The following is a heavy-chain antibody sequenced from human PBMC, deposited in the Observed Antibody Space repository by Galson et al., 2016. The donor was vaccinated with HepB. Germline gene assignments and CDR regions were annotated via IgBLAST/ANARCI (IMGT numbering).Heavy chain of an antibody. Sequence: SLRLSCAASGFTVSNNYMRWVRQAPGKALEWVSLIYSGGNTHYADSVKGRFTISRDSSKNTVYLQMNSLRVDDTAVCYCARGGGAAAAAWGQGTLVTVS. J-gene: IGHJ5*02. D-gene: IGHD6-13*01. CDR1: GFTVSNNY. V-gene: IGHV3-53*01. CDR3: ARGGGAAAAA. CDR2: IYSGGNT.